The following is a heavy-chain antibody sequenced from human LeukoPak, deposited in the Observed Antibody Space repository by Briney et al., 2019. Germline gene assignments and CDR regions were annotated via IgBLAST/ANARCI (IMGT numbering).Heavy chain of an antibody. J-gene: IGHJ3*01. V-gene: IGHV4-4*07. CDR3: GRGFSFGPTIPVVDAFDV. CDR2: INTSGST. D-gene: IGHD2-2*02. Sequence: SETLSLACTVSGGSISSFFWSWIRQPAGKGLEWIGRINTSGSTHCNPSLRSPVTMSVDTSKNHFSLNLSSVTAADTAVYYCGRGFSFGPTIPVVDAFDVWGQGTMVTVSS. CDR1: GGSISSFF.